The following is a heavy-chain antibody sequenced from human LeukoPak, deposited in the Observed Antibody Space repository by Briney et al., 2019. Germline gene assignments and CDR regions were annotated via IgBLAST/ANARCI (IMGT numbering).Heavy chain of an antibody. CDR3: AKGEQWLVLGSAFDI. CDR2: ISGTSSDI. CDR1: GFTFSPFT. Sequence: GGSLRLSCEASGFTFSPFTMNWVRQAPGKGLEWVSSISGTSSDIYYADSVKGRFTISRDNSKNTLYLQMTSLRADDTAVYYCAKGEQWLVLGSAFDIWGQGTMVTVSS. D-gene: IGHD6-19*01. V-gene: IGHV3-21*04. J-gene: IGHJ3*02.